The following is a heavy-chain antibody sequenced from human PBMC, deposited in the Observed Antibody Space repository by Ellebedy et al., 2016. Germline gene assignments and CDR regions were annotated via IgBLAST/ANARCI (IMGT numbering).Heavy chain of an antibody. J-gene: IGHJ4*02. CDR1: GGSISSHY. V-gene: IGHV4-34*01. CDR2: INDSGST. D-gene: IGHD6-13*01. CDR3: ARGRLGYSSSWYRDY. Sequence: SETLSLTCTVSGGSISSHYWSWIRQSPGKGLEWIGEINDSGSTNYNPSLKSRVTMSVDTLKKQFSLRLSSVTAADPAVYYCARGRLGYSSSWYRDYWGQGTLVTVSP.